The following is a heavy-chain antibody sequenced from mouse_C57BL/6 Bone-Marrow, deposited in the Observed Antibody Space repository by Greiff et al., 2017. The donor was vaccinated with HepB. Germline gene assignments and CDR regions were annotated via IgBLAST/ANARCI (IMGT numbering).Heavy chain of an antibody. J-gene: IGHJ4*01. CDR1: GFTFSSYA. Sequence: EVQRVESGGGLVKPGGSLKLSCAASGFTFSSYAMSWVRQTPEKRLEWVATISDGGSYTYYPDNVKGRFTISRDNAKNNLYLQMSHLKSEDTAMYYCARDSGDGYYDAMDYWGQGTSVTVSS. D-gene: IGHD2-3*01. CDR2: ISDGGSYT. V-gene: IGHV5-4*01. CDR3: ARDSGDGYYDAMDY.